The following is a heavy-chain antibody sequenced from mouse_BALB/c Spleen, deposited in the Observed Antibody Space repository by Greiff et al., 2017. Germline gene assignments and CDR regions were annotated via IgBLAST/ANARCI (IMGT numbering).Heavy chain of an antibody. Sequence: VQLQQSGPSLVKPSQTLSLTCSVTGDSITSGYWNWIRKFPGNKLEYMGYISYSGSTYYNPSLKSRISITRDTSKNQYYLQLNSVTTEDTATYYCAREGGFHWYFDVWGAGTTVTVSS. CDR1: GDSITSGY. CDR3: AREGGFHWYFDV. V-gene: IGHV3-8*02. CDR2: ISYSGST. J-gene: IGHJ1*01.